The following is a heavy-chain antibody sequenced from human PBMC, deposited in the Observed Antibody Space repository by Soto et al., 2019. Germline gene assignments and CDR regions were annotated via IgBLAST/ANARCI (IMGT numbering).Heavy chain of an antibody. Sequence: SETLSLTCTVSGGSISSYYWSWIRQPPGKGLEWIGYIYYSGSTNYNPSLKSRVTISVDTSKNQFSLKLSSVTAADTAVYYCAREGAVAGINWFDPWGQGTLVTVSS. J-gene: IGHJ5*02. D-gene: IGHD6-19*01. CDR3: AREGAVAGINWFDP. CDR2: IYYSGST. V-gene: IGHV4-59*01. CDR1: GGSISSYY.